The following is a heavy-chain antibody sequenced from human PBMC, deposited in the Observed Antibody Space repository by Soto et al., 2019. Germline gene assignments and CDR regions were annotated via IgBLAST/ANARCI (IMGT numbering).Heavy chain of an antibody. D-gene: IGHD2-21*02. V-gene: IGHV2-5*02. Sequence: QITLKESGPTLVKPTQTLTLTCTFSGFSLSTSGVGVGWIRQPPGKALEWLALIYWDDDKRYSPSLKSRLTITQDTSKKQVVLKMTHMDPVDTATYFCTHSRCGGDCLQSYSSHYYYGMDVWGQGTTVTVSS. CDR3: THSRCGGDCLQSYSSHYYYGMDV. CDR1: GFSLSTSGVG. CDR2: IYWDDDK. J-gene: IGHJ6*02.